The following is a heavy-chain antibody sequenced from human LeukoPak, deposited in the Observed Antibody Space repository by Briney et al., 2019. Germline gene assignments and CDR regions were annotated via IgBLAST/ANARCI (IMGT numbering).Heavy chain of an antibody. CDR2: IYYSGST. J-gene: IGHJ4*02. D-gene: IGHD6-19*01. V-gene: IGHV4-59*05. CDR1: GFTFSSYW. CDR3: VDGMAGTRFDY. Sequence: GSLRLSCAASGFTFSSYWMSWVRQAPGKGLEWIGSIYYSGSTYYNPSLKSRVTISVDTSKNQCSLKLSSVTAADTAVYYCVDGMAGTRFDYWGQGTLVTVSS.